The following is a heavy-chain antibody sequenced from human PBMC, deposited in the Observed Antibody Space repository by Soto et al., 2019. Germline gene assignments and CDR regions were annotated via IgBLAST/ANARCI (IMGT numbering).Heavy chain of an antibody. CDR2: ISYDGSNK. Sequence: QVQLVESGGGVVQPGRSLRLSCAASGFTFSSYGMHWVRQAPGKGLEWVAVISYDGSNKYYADSVKGRFTISRDNSKNTVYLQMNSLRAEDTARYYCAKDRDISGWYYFDYWGQGTLVTVSS. D-gene: IGHD6-19*01. CDR1: GFTFSSYG. J-gene: IGHJ4*02. V-gene: IGHV3-30*18. CDR3: AKDRDISGWYYFDY.